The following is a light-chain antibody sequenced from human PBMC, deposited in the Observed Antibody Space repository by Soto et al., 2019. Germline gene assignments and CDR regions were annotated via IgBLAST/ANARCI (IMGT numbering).Light chain of an antibody. CDR1: SSDVGGYNL. V-gene: IGLV2-8*01. Sequence: QSVLTQPPSASGSPGQSVTISCTGTSSDVGGYNLVSWYQQHPGKAPKLIISEVSKRPSGVHDRFSGSKSGNTASLTVSGLQAEDEADYYSSSHAGSNKFYVFGTGTKLTVL. CDR3: SSHAGSNKFYV. J-gene: IGLJ1*01. CDR2: EVS.